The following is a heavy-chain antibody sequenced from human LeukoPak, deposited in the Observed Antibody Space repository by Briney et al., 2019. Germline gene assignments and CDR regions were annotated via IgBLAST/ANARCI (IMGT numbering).Heavy chain of an antibody. CDR3: AGPYYADAFDI. CDR2: INHSGST. Sequence: SETLSLTCTVSGGSISSYYWSWIRQPPGKGLEWIGEINHSGSTNYNPSLKSRVTISVDTSKNQFSLKLSSVTAADTAVYYCAGPYYADAFDIWGQGTMVTVSS. J-gene: IGHJ3*02. V-gene: IGHV4-34*01. CDR1: GGSISSYY. D-gene: IGHD3-3*01.